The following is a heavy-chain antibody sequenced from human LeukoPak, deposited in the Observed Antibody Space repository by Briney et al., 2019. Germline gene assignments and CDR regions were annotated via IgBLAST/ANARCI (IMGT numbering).Heavy chain of an antibody. CDR2: IDSSGGYT. CDR3: VRGGEIGLDY. D-gene: IGHD3-16*01. J-gene: IGHJ4*01. CDR1: GFTFSSYA. V-gene: IGHV3-13*01. Sequence: QPGRPLRLSCAPSGFTFSSYAMHWVRHTTGQGLEWIPSIDSSGGYTYYAGSVKGRFTISRENDKNSLYLHMNSLRVGDTAVYSCVRGGEIGLDYWGHGTLVTVSS.